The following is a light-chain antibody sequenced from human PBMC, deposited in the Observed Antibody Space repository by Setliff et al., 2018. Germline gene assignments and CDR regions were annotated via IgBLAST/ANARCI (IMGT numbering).Light chain of an antibody. CDR2: GNS. V-gene: IGLV1-40*01. CDR3: SSYAGSNNPYV. CDR1: SSNIGAGYD. J-gene: IGLJ1*01. Sequence: SALTQPPSVSGAPGQRVTISCTGSSSNIGAGYDVHWYQQLPGTAPKLLIYGNSNRPSGAPDRFSGSKSGTSASLAITGLQAEDEADYYCSSYAGSNNPYVFGTGTKGTVL.